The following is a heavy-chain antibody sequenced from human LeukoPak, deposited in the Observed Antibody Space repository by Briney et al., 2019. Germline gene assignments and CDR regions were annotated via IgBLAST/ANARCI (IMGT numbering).Heavy chain of an antibody. V-gene: IGHV4-34*01. J-gene: IGHJ5*02. CDR1: GGSFSGYY. Sequence: PSETLSLTCAVYGGSFSGYYWSWIRQPPGKGLEWIGEINHSGSTNYNPPLKSRVTITVDTSKNQFSLTLRSVTAADTAVYYCARGQNWFDPWGQGTLVTVS. CDR2: INHSGST. CDR3: ARGQNWFDP.